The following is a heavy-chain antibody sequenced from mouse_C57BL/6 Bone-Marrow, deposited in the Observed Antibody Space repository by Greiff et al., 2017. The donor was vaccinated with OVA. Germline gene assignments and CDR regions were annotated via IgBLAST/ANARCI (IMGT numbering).Heavy chain of an antibody. J-gene: IGHJ2*01. V-gene: IGHV1-82*01. D-gene: IGHD2-1*01. CDR2: IYPGDGDT. Sequence: QVQLQQSGPELVKPGASVKISCKASGYAFSSSWMNWVKQRPGKGLEWIGRIYPGDGDTNYNGKFKGKATLTADKSSSTAYMQLSSLTSEDSAVYVCARPGYYGNYYFDYWGQGTTLTVSS. CDR3: ARPGYYGNYYFDY. CDR1: GYAFSSSW.